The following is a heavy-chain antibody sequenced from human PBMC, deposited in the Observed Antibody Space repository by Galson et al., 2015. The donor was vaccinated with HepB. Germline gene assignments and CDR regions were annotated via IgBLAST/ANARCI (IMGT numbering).Heavy chain of an antibody. D-gene: IGHD6-19*01. CDR1: GISVSRNY. CDR3: ARDLGDSSGWPIFQR. Sequence: SLRLSCAGSGISVSRNYMNWVRQAPGKGLEWVSLFERDDLIYYADSVKGRFTVSRDNSKNTLYLQMNSLRADDTAVYYCARDLGDSSGWPIFQRWGQGTLVTVSS. V-gene: IGHV3-66*01. J-gene: IGHJ1*01. CDR2: FERDDLI.